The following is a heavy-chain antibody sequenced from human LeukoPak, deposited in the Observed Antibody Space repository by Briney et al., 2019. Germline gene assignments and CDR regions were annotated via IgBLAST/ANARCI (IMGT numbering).Heavy chain of an antibody. CDR3: AKDMYDILTGYDIGRDNWFDP. CDR2: ISYDGSKN. Sequence: GGSLRPSCTASGFTFSNYGMHWVRQAPGKGLEWVAVISYDGSKNYYADSVKGRFTISRDNFKNTLYLQMNSLRAEDTAVYYCAKDMYDILTGYDIGRDNWFDPWGQGTLVSVSS. D-gene: IGHD3-9*01. J-gene: IGHJ5*02. V-gene: IGHV3-30*18. CDR1: GFTFSNYG.